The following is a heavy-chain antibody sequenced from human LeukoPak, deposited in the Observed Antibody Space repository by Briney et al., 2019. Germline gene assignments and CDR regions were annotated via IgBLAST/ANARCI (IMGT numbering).Heavy chain of an antibody. D-gene: IGHD4-17*01. J-gene: IGHJ4*02. CDR2: IYYSGST. CDR3: ASLFYGDYGPPSY. CDR1: GGSFSSGSYY. Sequence: SETLSLTCTVSGGSFSSGSYYWSWIRQPAGKGLEWIGSIYYSGSTYYNPSLKSRVTISVDTSKNQFSLKLSSVTAADTAVYYCASLFYGDYGPPSYWGQGTLVTVSS. V-gene: IGHV4-39*01.